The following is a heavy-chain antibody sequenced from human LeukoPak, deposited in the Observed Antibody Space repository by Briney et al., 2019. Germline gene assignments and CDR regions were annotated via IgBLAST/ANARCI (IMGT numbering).Heavy chain of an antibody. CDR3: ATKTEILWFGEAPWGP. CDR1: GFTFSSYS. V-gene: IGHV3-48*01. CDR2: ISSSSSTI. D-gene: IGHD3-10*01. Sequence: GGSLRLSWAASGFTFSSYSMNWVRQAPGKGPEWVSYISSSSSTIYYADSVKGRFTISRDNSKNTLYLQMNSLRAEDTAVYYCATKTEILWFGEAPWGPWGQGTLVTVSS. J-gene: IGHJ5*02.